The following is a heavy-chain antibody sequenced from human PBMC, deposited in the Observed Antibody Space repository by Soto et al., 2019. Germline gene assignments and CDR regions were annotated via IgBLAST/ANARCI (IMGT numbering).Heavy chain of an antibody. CDR2: LTPGGETT. D-gene: IGHD1-26*01. Sequence: GGSLRLSCAASGFTFSAYAMTWVRQAPGEGLEWVSALTPGGETTHYIDSVKGRFTISRDNAKNTLYLQMNSLTAADTAVYYCAKDSPVSGNLQDLDYWGQGTLVTVSS. CDR3: AKDSPVSGNLQDLDY. V-gene: IGHV3-23*01. J-gene: IGHJ4*02. CDR1: GFTFSAYA.